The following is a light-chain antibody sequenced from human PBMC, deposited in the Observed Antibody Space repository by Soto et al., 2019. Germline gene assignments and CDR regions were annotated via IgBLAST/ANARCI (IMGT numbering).Light chain of an antibody. CDR2: DVS. CDR3: CSYAGTYTLFL. Sequence: QSALTQPRSVSGSPGQSVTISCTGTSSDVGAYNYVSWYQQHPGKAPKLLLYDVSERPSGVPDRFSGSKSGNTASLTISGLQAEDEGDYYCCSYAGTYTLFLFGGGTQLTVL. CDR1: SSDVGAYNY. J-gene: IGLJ2*01. V-gene: IGLV2-11*01.